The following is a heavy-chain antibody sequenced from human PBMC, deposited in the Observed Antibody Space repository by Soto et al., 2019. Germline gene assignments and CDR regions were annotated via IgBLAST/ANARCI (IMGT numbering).Heavy chain of an antibody. D-gene: IGHD6-6*01. V-gene: IGHV4-39*01. CDR3: ARHLDLVSSSVPYYFDY. J-gene: IGHJ4*02. CDR2: IYYSGST. Sequence: LELIGSIYYSGSTYYNPSLKSRVTISVDTSKNQFSLKLSSVTAADTAVYYCARHLDLVSSSVPYYFDYWGQGTLVTVSS.